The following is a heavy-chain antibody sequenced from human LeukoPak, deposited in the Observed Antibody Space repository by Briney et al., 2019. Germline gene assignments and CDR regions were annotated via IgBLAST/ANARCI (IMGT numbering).Heavy chain of an antibody. D-gene: IGHD6-6*01. CDR1: GGSFSGYY. V-gene: IGHV4-34*01. CDR3: ARGSIYSSSAGY. CDR2: INHSGST. Sequence: PSETLSLTCAVYGGSFSGYYWSWIRQPPGKGLEWIGEINHSGSTNYNPSLKSRVTISVDTSKNQFSLKLSSVTAADTAVYYCARGSIYSSSAGYWGQGTLVTVSS. J-gene: IGHJ4*02.